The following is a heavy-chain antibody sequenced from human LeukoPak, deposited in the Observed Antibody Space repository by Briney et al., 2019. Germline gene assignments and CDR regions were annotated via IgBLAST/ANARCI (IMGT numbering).Heavy chain of an antibody. CDR2: IYSDGNT. V-gene: IGHV3-53*01. CDR1: GFPVSSDY. D-gene: IGHD1-26*01. J-gene: IGHJ3*02. CDR3: ARGGSYLSAFDI. Sequence: GGSLRLSCAASGFPVSSDYMSWVRQAPGKGLEWVSVIYSDGNTYYADSVKGRFTISRDNSKNTLYLQMNSLRAEDTAVYYCARGGSYLSAFDIWGQGTMVTVSS.